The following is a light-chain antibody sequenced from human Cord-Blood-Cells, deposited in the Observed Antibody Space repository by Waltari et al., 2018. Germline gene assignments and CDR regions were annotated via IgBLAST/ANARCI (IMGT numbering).Light chain of an antibody. CDR1: SSAVGSYNL. Sequence: QSALTQPASVSGSPGQSITISRTGTSSAVGSYNLVSWYQQHPGKAPKLMIYEVSKRPSGVSNRFSGSKSGNTASLTISGLQAEDEADYYCCSYAGSSTWVFGGGTKLTVL. V-gene: IGLV2-23*02. CDR3: CSYAGSSTWV. J-gene: IGLJ3*02. CDR2: EVS.